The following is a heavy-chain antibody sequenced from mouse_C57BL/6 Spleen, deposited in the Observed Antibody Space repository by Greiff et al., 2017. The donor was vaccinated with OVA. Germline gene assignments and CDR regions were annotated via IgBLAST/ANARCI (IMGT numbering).Heavy chain of an antibody. CDR2: INPNYGTT. D-gene: IGHD1-1*01. J-gene: IGHJ1*03. CDR1: GYSFTDYN. V-gene: IGHV1-39*01. CDR3: ARGDYGSSYWYFDV. Sequence: EVQLQESGPELVKPGASVKISCKASGYSFTDYNMNWVKQSNGKSLEWIGVINPNYGTTSYNQKFKGKATLTVDQSSSTAYMQLNSLTSEDSAVYYCARGDYGSSYWYFDVWGTGTTVTVSS.